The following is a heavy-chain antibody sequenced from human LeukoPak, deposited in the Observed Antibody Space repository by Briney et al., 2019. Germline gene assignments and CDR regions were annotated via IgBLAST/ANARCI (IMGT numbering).Heavy chain of an antibody. CDR1: GFTFSNYS. CDR3: APGIAAH. Sequence: GGSLRLSCVASGFTFSNYSINWVRQAPGKGLEWISFISSSSSSYIYYADSVKGRFTISRDNAKNLLYLQMNSLRAEDTAVYYCAPGIAAHWGQGTLVTVSS. D-gene: IGHD6-25*01. CDR2: ISSSSSSYI. J-gene: IGHJ4*02. V-gene: IGHV3-21*06.